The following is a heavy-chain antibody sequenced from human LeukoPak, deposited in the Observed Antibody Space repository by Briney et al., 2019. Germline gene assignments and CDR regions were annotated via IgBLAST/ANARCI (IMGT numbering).Heavy chain of an antibody. CDR1: GYTFTSYG. CDR3: ARAFDY. V-gene: IGHV1-18*01. J-gene: IGHJ4*02. Sequence: GASVKVSCKASGYTFTSYGISWVRQAPGQGLEWMGWISPYNDNTKYAQKFQGRVTMTTDTSTSTAYMELRSLRSDDTAIYYCARAFDYWGQGTLVTVSS. CDR2: ISPYNDNT.